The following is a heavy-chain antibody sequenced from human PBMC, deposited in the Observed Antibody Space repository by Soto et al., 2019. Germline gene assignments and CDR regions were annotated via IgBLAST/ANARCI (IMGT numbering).Heavy chain of an antibody. CDR3: ARDSLWSRGNYYGMDV. CDR1: GGSISSGDYY. D-gene: IGHD3-10*01. V-gene: IGHV4-30-4*02. J-gene: IGHJ6*02. Sequence: PSETLSLTCTVSGGSISSGDYYWSWIRQPPGKGQEWIGYIYYSGSTYYNPSLKSRVTISVDTSKNQFSLKLSSVTAADTAVYYCARDSLWSRGNYYGMDVWGQGTTVTVSS. CDR2: IYYSGST.